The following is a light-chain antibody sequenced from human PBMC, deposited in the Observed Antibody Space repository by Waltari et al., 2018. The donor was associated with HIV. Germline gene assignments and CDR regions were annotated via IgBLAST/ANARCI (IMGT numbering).Light chain of an antibody. CDR2: WDN. CDR3: AAWDDSLSGRV. J-gene: IGLJ3*02. CDR1: NSNNGINQ. V-gene: IGLV1-47*01. Sequence: QSVLTQPPSASGTPGPRATIYCSGSNSNNGINQVDWYQQPPGTAPKLLIYWDNQRPSGVPGRFSGSKSGTSASLAISGLRSEDEADYYCAAWDDSLSGRVFGGGTNLTVL.